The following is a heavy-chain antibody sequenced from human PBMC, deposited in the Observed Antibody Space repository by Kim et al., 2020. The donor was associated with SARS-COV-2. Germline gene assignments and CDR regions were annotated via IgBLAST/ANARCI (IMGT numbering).Heavy chain of an antibody. CDR1: GYTFTSYG. Sequence: ASVKVSCKASGYTFTSYGISWVRQAPGQGLEWMGWISAYNGNTNYAQKLQGRVTMTTDTSTSTAYMELRSLRSDDTAVYYCARVSGYNWNDRGVPFDPWGQGTLVTVSS. V-gene: IGHV1-18*01. D-gene: IGHD1-1*01. J-gene: IGHJ5*02. CDR2: ISAYNGNT. CDR3: ARVSGYNWNDRGVPFDP.